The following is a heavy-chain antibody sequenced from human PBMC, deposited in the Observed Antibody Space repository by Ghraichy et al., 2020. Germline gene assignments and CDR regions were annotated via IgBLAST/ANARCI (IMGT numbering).Heavy chain of an antibody. CDR1: GGSISGADYY. Sequence: SETLSLTCTVSGGSISGADYYWNWIRQSPGKGLEWIGYIHYSGNAYYSPSLKSRVLISIDTYKNQFSLNLNSVTAADTAVYYCARGGYDFWSGRNDYWGRGTLVTVSS. V-gene: IGHV4-30-4*01. CDR3: ARGGYDFWSGRNDY. D-gene: IGHD3-3*01. CDR2: IHYSGNA. J-gene: IGHJ4*02.